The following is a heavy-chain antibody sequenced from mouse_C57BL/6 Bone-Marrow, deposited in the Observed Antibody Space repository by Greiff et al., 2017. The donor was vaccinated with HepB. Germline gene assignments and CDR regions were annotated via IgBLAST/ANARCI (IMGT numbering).Heavy chain of an antibody. D-gene: IGHD1-1*01. Sequence: EVKLLESGGGLVQPGGSLKLSCAASGIDFSRYWMSWVRRAPGKGLEWIGEINPDSSTINYAPSLKDKFIISRDNAKNTLYLQMSKVRSEDTALYYCARHYYGSSYEGWFAYWGQGTLVTVSA. CDR2: INPDSSTI. CDR1: GIDFSRYW. V-gene: IGHV4-1*01. CDR3: ARHYYGSSYEGWFAY. J-gene: IGHJ3*01.